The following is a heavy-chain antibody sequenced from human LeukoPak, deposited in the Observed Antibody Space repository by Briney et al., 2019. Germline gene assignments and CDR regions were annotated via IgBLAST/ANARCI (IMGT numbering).Heavy chain of an antibody. V-gene: IGHV4-31*03. D-gene: IGHD3-10*01. Sequence: SETLSLTCTVSGGSISSGGYYWSWIRQHPGKGLEWIGYIYYSGSTYYNPSLKSRVTISVDTSKNQFSLKLSSVTAADTAVYYCARDIPAYYYGSGSNDAFDIWGQGTMVTVPS. CDR2: IYYSGST. J-gene: IGHJ3*02. CDR3: ARDIPAYYYGSGSNDAFDI. CDR1: GGSISSGGYY.